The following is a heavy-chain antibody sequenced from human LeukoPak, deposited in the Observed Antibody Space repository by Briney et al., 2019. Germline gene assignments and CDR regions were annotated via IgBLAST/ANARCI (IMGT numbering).Heavy chain of an antibody. CDR2: ISSSGSTI. CDR1: GFTFSSYE. D-gene: IGHD2-15*01. V-gene: IGHV3-48*03. Sequence: GGSLRLSCAASGFTFSSYEMNWVRQAPGKGLEWVSYISSSGSTIYYADSVKGRFTISRDNAKNSLYLQMNSLRAEDTAVYYCAKEGGSGSIDYWGQGTLVTVSS. J-gene: IGHJ4*02. CDR3: AKEGGSGSIDY.